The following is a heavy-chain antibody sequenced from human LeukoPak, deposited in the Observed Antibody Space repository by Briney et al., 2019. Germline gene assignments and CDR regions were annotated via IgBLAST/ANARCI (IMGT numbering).Heavy chain of an antibody. V-gene: IGHV5-51*01. CDR2: IYPGASAT. CDR3: ARRASATSTVYYYYGMDV. J-gene: IGHJ6*02. CDR1: GYIFTSYW. Sequence: GESLKISCKGSGYIFTSYWIRWVRQVPGKGLELMGIIYPGASATRYSLSFQRRDTISAAKSISIAYLQWSSLKASDTATCYCARRASATSTVYYYYGMDVGGQGTTVTVSS. D-gene: IGHD5-12*01.